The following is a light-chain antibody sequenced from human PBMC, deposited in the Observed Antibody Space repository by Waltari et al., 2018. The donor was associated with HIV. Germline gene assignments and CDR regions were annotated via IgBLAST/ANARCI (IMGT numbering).Light chain of an antibody. CDR1: QSVSKTY. CDR3: QQYGSSPGT. Sequence: EIVLTQSPGTLSLSPGERATLTCRASQSVSKTYLAWFHQKSGQAPRLLIYGASSRATGIAHRFSGSGSGKDFTLTIRRLEPEDFAVYYCQQYGSSPGTFGPGTKVDVK. CDR2: GAS. J-gene: IGKJ3*01. V-gene: IGKV3-20*01.